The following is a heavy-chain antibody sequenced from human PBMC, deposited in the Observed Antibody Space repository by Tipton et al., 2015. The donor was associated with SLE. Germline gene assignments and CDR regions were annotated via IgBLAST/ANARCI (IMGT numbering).Heavy chain of an antibody. V-gene: IGHV1-2*02. CDR3: ARVPSFRGFDL. Sequence: QVQLVQSGAEVKQPGASVRVSCKTTGYNFAAYYMHWVRQTPRQGLEWMGYVIPSTGVTQYAQTFQGRVTMTSDTFISTAYMELIGLGSDDTAVYYCARVPSFRGFDLWGQGTVVTVSS. D-gene: IGHD5-24*01. CDR2: VIPSTGVT. J-gene: IGHJ3*01. CDR1: GYNFAAYY.